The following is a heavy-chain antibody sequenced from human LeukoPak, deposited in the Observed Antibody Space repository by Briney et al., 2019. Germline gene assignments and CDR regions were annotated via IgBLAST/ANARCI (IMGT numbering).Heavy chain of an antibody. Sequence: SETLSLTCTVSGDSISSSSYYWGWIRQPPGKGLEWIGSIYYSGSTYYNPSLKSRVTISVDTSKNQFSLKLSSVTAADTAVYYCARLALYYYDSSGFDYIDVWGKGTTVTVSS. CDR2: IYYSGST. D-gene: IGHD3-22*01. V-gene: IGHV4-39*01. CDR3: ARLALYYYDSSGFDYIDV. J-gene: IGHJ6*03. CDR1: GDSISSSSYY.